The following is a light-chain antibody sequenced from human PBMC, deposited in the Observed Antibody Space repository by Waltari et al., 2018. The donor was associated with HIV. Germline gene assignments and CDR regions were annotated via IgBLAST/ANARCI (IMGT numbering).Light chain of an antibody. CDR2: DSS. CDR1: QSVSRNY. J-gene: IGKJ2*01. Sequence: DIVLTQSPGTLSLSPGERATLSCRASQSVSRNYSAWYQQNPGQAPRLLIYDSSTRATGIPDRFSASGSGTDFTLTINRLEPEDFALYFCQYYGTSPTSFGQGTKLEIK. V-gene: IGKV3-20*01. CDR3: QYYGTSPTS.